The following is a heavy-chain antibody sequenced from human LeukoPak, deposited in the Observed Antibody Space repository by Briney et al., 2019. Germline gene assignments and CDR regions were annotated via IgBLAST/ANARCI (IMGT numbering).Heavy chain of an antibody. CDR3: ARGNYYCGGDCYTAENFQH. D-gene: IGHD2-21*02. CDR1: GFIFSNYA. V-gene: IGHV3-21*01. CDR2: ISSTGNYI. J-gene: IGHJ1*01. Sequence: PGDSLRLSCAASGFIFSNYAMSWVRQAPGKGLEWVSSISSTGNYIYYADSVKGRFTISRDNAKNSLYLQMDSLRAEDTAVYYCARGNYYCGGDCYTAENFQHWGQGTLVTVSS.